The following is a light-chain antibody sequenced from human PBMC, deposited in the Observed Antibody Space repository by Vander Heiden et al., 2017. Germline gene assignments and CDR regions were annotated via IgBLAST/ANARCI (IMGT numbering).Light chain of an antibody. CDR2: RNI. CDR3: AAWDDSLSGWV. V-gene: IGLV1-47*01. J-gene: IGLJ3*02. CDR1: SSNIGSNY. Sequence: QSVLTQPPSASGTPGQRATISCSGSSSNIGSNYVYWYQQLPGTAPNLLIYRNIQRPSGVPARFSGSKSGTSASRAISGLRSEDEADYYCAAWDDSLSGWVFGGGTKLTVL.